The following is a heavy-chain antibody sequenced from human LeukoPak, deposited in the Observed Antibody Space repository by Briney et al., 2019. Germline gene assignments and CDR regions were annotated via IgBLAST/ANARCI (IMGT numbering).Heavy chain of an antibody. CDR3: AKGLTGYYFDY. CDR1: VLTFYHYA. CDR2: ISGSGSST. D-gene: IGHD3-9*01. Sequence: GGSLRLPCAASVLTFYHYAMSCARQASGTGLEWVSGISGSGSSTYYADSVKGRFTISRDNSKNTLYLQMNSLRAEDTAVYYCAKGLTGYYFDYWGQGTLVTVSS. V-gene: IGHV3-23*01. J-gene: IGHJ4*02.